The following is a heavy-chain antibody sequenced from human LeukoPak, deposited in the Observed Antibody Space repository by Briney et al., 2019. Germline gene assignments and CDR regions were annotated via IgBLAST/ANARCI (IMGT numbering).Heavy chain of an antibody. CDR1: GGTFSSYA. CDR2: IIPIFGTA. CDR3: ARDGGGTIFGVVTRFGWFDP. Sequence: ASVKVSCKASGGTFSSYAISWVRQAPGQGLEWMGGIIPIFGTANYAQKFQGRVTITADESTSTAYMELSSLRSEDTAVYYCARDGGGTIFGVVTRFGWFDPWGQGTLVTVSS. V-gene: IGHV1-69*13. J-gene: IGHJ5*02. D-gene: IGHD3-3*01.